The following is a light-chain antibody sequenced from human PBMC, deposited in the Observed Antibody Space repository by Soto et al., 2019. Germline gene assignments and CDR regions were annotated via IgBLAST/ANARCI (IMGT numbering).Light chain of an antibody. Sequence: QSALTQPRSVSGSPEQSVTISCTGTSSDVGGYNYVSWYQQHPGQAPKLMIYDVTKRPSGVPDRFSGSKSGNTASLSISGLQAEDEADYYCCSYGGGYTPLLFGGGTKVTVL. CDR3: CSYGGGYTPLL. V-gene: IGLV2-11*01. CDR2: DVT. J-gene: IGLJ2*01. CDR1: SSDVGGYNY.